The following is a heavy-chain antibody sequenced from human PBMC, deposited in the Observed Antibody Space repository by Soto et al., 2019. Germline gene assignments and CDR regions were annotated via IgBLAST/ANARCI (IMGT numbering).Heavy chain of an antibody. CDR3: ARGERGDFDY. Sequence: QVQLVQSGAELKKPGSSVKVSCKASGGTFSSYTVTWVRQAPGQGLEWMGRIIPFLDITNYAQKFQGRLTITADKSTSTAYMELSSLGSEDTAVYYCARGERGDFDYWGQGTLVTVSS. CDR1: GGTFSSYT. D-gene: IGHD1-1*01. J-gene: IGHJ4*02. CDR2: IIPFLDIT. V-gene: IGHV1-69*02.